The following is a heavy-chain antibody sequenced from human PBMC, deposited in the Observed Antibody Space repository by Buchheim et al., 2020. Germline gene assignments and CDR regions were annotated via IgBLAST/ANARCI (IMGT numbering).Heavy chain of an antibody. D-gene: IGHD3-10*01. CDR1: GFTFSSYG. CDR3: AKDQRFRELLYLFDY. Sequence: QVQLVESGGGVVQPERSLRLSCAASGFTFSSYGMHWVRQAPGKGLEWVAVISSDGNNKYYADSVKGRFTISRDNSKNTLNLQMNSLRDEDTAVYYCAKDQRFRELLYLFDYWGQGTL. V-gene: IGHV3-30*18. CDR2: ISSDGNNK. J-gene: IGHJ4*02.